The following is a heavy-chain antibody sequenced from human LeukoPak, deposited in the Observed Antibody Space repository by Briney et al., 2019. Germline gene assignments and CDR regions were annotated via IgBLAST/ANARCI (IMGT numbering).Heavy chain of an antibody. J-gene: IGHJ6*03. CDR2: IISHGGNT. D-gene: IGHD1-26*01. V-gene: IGHV3-64*01. CDR1: GFTFSSYT. Sequence: GGSLRLSCAASGFTFSSYTMRWVRQAPGKGPESVSAIISHGGNTHYTNSVKGRFTISRDNSKNTLYLQMGSLRADDMAVYYCARVRMGATVSDYYYYYMGGWGKGTTVTVS. CDR3: ARVRMGATVSDYYYYYMGG.